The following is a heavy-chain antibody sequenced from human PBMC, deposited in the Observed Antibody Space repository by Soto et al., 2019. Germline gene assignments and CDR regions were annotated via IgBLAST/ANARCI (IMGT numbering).Heavy chain of an antibody. CDR3: ARPKQWLVGYFDY. V-gene: IGHV3-33*01. J-gene: IGHJ4*02. Sequence: GGSLRLSCAASGFTFSSYGMHWVRQAPGKGLEWVAVIWYDGSNKYYADSVKGRLTISRDNSKNTLYLQMNSLRAEDTAVYYCARPKQWLVGYFDYWGQGTLVTVSS. CDR1: GFTFSSYG. D-gene: IGHD6-19*01. CDR2: IWYDGSNK.